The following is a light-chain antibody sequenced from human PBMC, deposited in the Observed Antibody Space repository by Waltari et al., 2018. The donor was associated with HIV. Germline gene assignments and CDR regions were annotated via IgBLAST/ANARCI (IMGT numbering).Light chain of an antibody. CDR1: QSISSY. Sequence: DIQMTHSPSSLSASVGDRVTITCRPSQSISSYLNWYRQKPGKAPKLLSYAASSLQSAVPLRFSGSGSETEFTLSISSLQPEDCATYYCQQSYSTLYTFGQGTKLEIK. CDR3: QQSYSTLYT. J-gene: IGKJ2*01. V-gene: IGKV1-39*01. CDR2: AAS.